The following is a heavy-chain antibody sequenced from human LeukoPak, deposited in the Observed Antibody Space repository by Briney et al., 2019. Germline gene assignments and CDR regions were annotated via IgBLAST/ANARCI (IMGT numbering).Heavy chain of an antibody. V-gene: IGHV3-30*04. CDR2: ISYDGSKK. J-gene: IGHJ6*03. Sequence: GGSLRLSCAASGFTFSTYAMHWVRQAPGKGLEWVAAISYDGSKKHYADSVKGRFTISRDNSKNTLYLQMNSLRAEDTAVYYCATSPIDYYDSSGYYSYYYYYMDVWGKGTTVTISS. CDR1: GFTFSTYA. D-gene: IGHD3-22*01. CDR3: ATSPIDYYDSSGYYSYYYYYMDV.